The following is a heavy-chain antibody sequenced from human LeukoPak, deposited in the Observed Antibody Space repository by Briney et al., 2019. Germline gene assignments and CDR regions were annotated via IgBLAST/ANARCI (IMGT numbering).Heavy chain of an antibody. J-gene: IGHJ4*02. Sequence: NPGGSLRLSCAASGFTFSNAWMSSVRQAPGKGLECVGRIKSKTDGGTTDYAAPVKGRFTISRDDSKNTLYLQMNSLKTEDTAVYYCTTDFGGYYALDYWGQGTLVTVSS. CDR2: IKSKTDGGTT. CDR3: TTDFGGYYALDY. D-gene: IGHD3-22*01. CDR1: GFTFSNAW. V-gene: IGHV3-15*01.